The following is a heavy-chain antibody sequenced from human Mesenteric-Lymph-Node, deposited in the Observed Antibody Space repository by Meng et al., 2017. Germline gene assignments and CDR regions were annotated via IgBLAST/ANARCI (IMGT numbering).Heavy chain of an antibody. D-gene: IGHD6-19*01. CDR1: AFTFDDYA. V-gene: IGHV3-9*03. CDR3: ARSLVPIAVAGAIDY. J-gene: IGHJ4*02. Sequence: GGSLRLSCAASAFTFDDYAMHWVRQAPGKGLEWVSGISWNSGSKGYADSVNGRFTISRDNSKNTLYLQMGSLRAEDMAVYYCARSLVPIAVAGAIDYWGQGTLVTVSS. CDR2: ISWNSGSK.